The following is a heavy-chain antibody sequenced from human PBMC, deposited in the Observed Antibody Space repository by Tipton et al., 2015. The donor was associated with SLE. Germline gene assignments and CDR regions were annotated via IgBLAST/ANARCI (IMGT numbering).Heavy chain of an antibody. CDR2: IWYDGSNK. CDR1: GFTFSSYG. CDR3: ARLFASGPVRNAFDI. J-gene: IGHJ3*02. D-gene: IGHD2-21*01. V-gene: IGHV3-33*08. Sequence: QLVQSGGGVVQPGRSLRLSCAASGFTFSSYGMHWVRQAPGKGLEWVAVIWYDGSNKYYADSVKGRFTISRDNSKNTLYLQMNSLRAEDTAVYYCARLFASGPVRNAFDIWGQGTMVTVSS.